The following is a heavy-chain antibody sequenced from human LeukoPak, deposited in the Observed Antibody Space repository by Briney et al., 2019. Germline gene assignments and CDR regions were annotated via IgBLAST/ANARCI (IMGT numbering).Heavy chain of an antibody. D-gene: IGHD3-22*01. CDR3: ARGGTYYYDSSGYSPCDY. V-gene: IGHV1-69*04. J-gene: IGHJ4*02. CDR1: GYTFTGYY. CDR2: IIPILGIA. Sequence: ASVKVSCKASGYTFTGYYMHWVRQAPGQGLEWMGRIIPILGIANYAQKFQGRVTITADKSTSTAYMELSSLRSEDTAVYYCARGGTYYYDSSGYSPCDYWGQGTLVTVSS.